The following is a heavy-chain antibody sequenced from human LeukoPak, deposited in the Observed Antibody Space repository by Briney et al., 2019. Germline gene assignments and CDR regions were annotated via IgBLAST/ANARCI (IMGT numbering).Heavy chain of an antibody. J-gene: IGHJ3*02. V-gene: IGHV4-34*01. CDR1: GGSFSGYY. CDR3: ARELLGAFDI. Sequence: PSETLSLTCAVYGGSFSGYYWSWIRQPPGKGLEWIGEINHSGSTNYNPSLKSRVTISVDKSKNQFSLKLSSVTAADTAVYYCARELLGAFDIWGQGTMVTVSS. D-gene: IGHD1-7*01. CDR2: INHSGST.